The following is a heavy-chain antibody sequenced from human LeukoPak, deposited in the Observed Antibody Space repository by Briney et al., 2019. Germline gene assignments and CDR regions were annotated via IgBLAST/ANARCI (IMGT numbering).Heavy chain of an antibody. CDR2: INPNSGGT. CDR3: ARDRRAPVLLWFGELFS. D-gene: IGHD3-10*01. Sequence: ASVKVSCKASGYTFTGYYMHWVRQAPGQGLEWMGWINPNSGGTNYAQKFQGRVTMTRDTSISTAYMELSRLRSDDTAVYYCARDRRAPVLLWFGELFSWGQGTLVTVS. V-gene: IGHV1-2*02. J-gene: IGHJ5*02. CDR1: GYTFTGYY.